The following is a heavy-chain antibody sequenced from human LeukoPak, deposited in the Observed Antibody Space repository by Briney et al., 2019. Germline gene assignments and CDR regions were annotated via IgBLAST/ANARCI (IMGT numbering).Heavy chain of an antibody. D-gene: IGHD5-18*01. V-gene: IGHV3-23*01. CDR2: ISGSGGST. CDR3: AKDRGSSYGLSVN. CDR1: GFTFSSYA. J-gene: IGHJ4*02. Sequence: GGSLRLSCAASGFTFSSYAMSWVRQAPGKGLEWVSAISGSGGSTYYTDSVEGRFTISRDNSKYTLYLQMNSLRAEDTAVYYCAKDRGSSYGLSVNWGQGTLVTVSS.